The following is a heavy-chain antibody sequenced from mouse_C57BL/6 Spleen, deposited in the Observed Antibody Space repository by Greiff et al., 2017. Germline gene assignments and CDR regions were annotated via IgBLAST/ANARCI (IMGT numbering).Heavy chain of an antibody. V-gene: IGHV10-1*01. J-gene: IGHJ3*01. CDR3: GSHREGWLLFAY. Sequence: EVQLVESGGGLVQPKGSLKLSCAASGFSFNTYAMNWVRQAPGKGLEWVARIRSKSNNYATYYADSVKDRFTISRDDSESMLYLQMNNLKTEDTAMYYCGSHREGWLLFAYWGQGTLVTVSA. CDR1: GFSFNTYA. D-gene: IGHD2-3*01. CDR2: IRSKSNNYAT.